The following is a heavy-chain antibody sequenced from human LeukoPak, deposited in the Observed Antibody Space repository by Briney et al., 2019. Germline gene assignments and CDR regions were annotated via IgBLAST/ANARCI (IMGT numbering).Heavy chain of an antibody. Sequence: GGSLRLSCAASGFSFSGYYMSWVRQAPGKGLEWVSYISGSGGDIYYADSVKGRFTISRDNAKNSLYLQMSSLRADDTAVYYCAKDVPTAYFDYWGQGTLVTVSS. CDR3: AKDVPTAYFDY. D-gene: IGHD2-2*01. CDR2: ISGSGGDI. J-gene: IGHJ4*02. V-gene: IGHV3-11*04. CDR1: GFSFSGYY.